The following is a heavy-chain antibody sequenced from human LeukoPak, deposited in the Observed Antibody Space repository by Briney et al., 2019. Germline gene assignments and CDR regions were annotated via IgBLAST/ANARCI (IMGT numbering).Heavy chain of an antibody. CDR2: IHTSGST. CDR3: ARHEIVTMVRGVITSFDP. CDR1: GCSISSYY. J-gene: IGHJ5*02. D-gene: IGHD3-10*01. Sequence: PSETLSLTCTVSGCSISSYYWSWIRQPAGKGLEWIGRIHTSGSTNYNPSLKSRVTMSVDTSKNQFSLKLSSVTAADTAVYYCARHEIVTMVRGVITSFDPWGQGTLVTVSS. V-gene: IGHV4-4*07.